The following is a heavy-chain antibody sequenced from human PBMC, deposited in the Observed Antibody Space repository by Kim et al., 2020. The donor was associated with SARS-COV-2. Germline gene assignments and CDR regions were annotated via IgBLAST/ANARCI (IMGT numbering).Heavy chain of an antibody. J-gene: IGHJ5*02. V-gene: IGHV3-21*01. CDR3: ARVTGSPNWFDP. D-gene: IGHD3-9*01. CDR2: I. Sequence: IFYADSVKGRFTISRDNAKNSLYLQMNSLRVEDTAVYYCARVTGSPNWFDPWGQGTLVTVSS.